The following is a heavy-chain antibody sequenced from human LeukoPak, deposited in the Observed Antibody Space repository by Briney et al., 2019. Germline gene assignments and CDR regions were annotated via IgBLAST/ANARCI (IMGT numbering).Heavy chain of an antibody. CDR1: GFTFSSHE. CDR3: ARLLRYDSSGYYYGTSYDYGMDV. J-gene: IGHJ6*02. D-gene: IGHD3-22*01. Sequence: TGGSLRLSCAASGFTFSSHEMNWVRQAPGKGLEWVSYISSSGSSIYYTDSVKGRSTISRDNAKNSLYLQMNSLRAEDTAVYYCARLLRYDSSGYYYGTSYDYGMDVWGQGTTVTVSS. V-gene: IGHV3-48*03. CDR2: ISSSGSSI.